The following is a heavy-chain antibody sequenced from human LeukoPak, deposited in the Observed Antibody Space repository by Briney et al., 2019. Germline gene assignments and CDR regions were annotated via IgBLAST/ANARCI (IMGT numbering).Heavy chain of an antibody. Sequence: GRSLRLSCAASGFTFSTYAMHWVRHAPGKGLEWVAVISYDGSNKFYADSVKGRFTISRDNSKNTLYLQMNSLRAEDTAVYYCAREAAVAGNDYWGQGTLVTISS. V-gene: IGHV3-30-3*01. J-gene: IGHJ4*02. CDR1: GFTFSTYA. CDR3: AREAAVAGNDY. D-gene: IGHD6-19*01. CDR2: ISYDGSNK.